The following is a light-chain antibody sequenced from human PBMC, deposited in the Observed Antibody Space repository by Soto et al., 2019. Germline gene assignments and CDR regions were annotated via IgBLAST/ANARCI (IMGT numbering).Light chain of an antibody. CDR3: QQYGSSGT. CDR2: AAS. J-gene: IGKJ1*01. V-gene: IGKV3-20*01. CDR1: QSVSSY. Sequence: EIVMTQSPATLSVSPGERATLSCRASQSVSSYLAWYQQKPGQAPRLLIYAASNRATGIPDRFSGSGSGTDFTLTISRLEPEDFAVYYCQQYGSSGTFGQGTKVDIK.